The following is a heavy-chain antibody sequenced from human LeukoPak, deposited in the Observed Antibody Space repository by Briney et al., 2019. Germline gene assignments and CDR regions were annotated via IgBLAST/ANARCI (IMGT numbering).Heavy chain of an antibody. CDR3: AIEGGIAVAGRSY. D-gene: IGHD6-19*01. CDR2: IIPILGIA. J-gene: IGHJ4*02. Sequence: ASVKVSCKASGGTFSSYTISWVRQAPGQGLEWMGRIIPILGIANYAQKFQGRVTITADKSTSTAYMELSSLRSEDTAVYYCAIEGGIAVAGRSYWGQGTLVTVSS. V-gene: IGHV1-69*02. CDR1: GGTFSSYT.